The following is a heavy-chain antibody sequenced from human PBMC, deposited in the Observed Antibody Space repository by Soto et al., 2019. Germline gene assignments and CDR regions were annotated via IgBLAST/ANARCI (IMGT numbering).Heavy chain of an antibody. J-gene: IGHJ5*02. CDR3: AKKSGTQFDP. CDR1: GLTFSSSV. CDR2: ISAGGVTT. D-gene: IGHD3-10*01. Sequence: GGSLRLSCAASGLTFSSSVMTWVRQAPGKGLEWVSVISAGGVTTYYADSVEGRFTISRDNSKNTVYLQMNSLRAEDTAVYYCAKKSGTQFDPWREATLVPV. V-gene: IGHV3-23*01.